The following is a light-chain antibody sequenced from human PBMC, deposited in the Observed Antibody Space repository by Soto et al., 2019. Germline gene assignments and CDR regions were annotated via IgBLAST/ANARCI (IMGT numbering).Light chain of an antibody. V-gene: IGKV1-27*01. J-gene: IGKJ5*01. CDR3: QRTYNAPPIT. CDR1: QDIGVR. Sequence: DIQMTQSPSFVSASIGDRVTITCRASQDIGVRLAWYRQKPGKVPKLLIHSASNLQSGVPSRFSGSGSGTDFTLTISSLQPEDVATYYGQRTYNAPPITFGQGTRLEI. CDR2: SAS.